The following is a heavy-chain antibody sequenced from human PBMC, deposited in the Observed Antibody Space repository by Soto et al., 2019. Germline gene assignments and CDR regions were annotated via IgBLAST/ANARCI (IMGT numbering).Heavy chain of an antibody. Sequence: QVQLVESGGGVVQPGRSLRLSCAASGFTFSSYAMHWVRQAPGKGLEWVAVISYDGSNKYYADSVKGRFTISRDNTKNSMYLQRNSLRAEVAAVYYCAREAQVVVIDYWGQGTLVIVSS. V-gene: IGHV3-30-3*01. CDR3: AREAQVVVIDY. D-gene: IGHD3-22*01. CDR1: GFTFSSYA. J-gene: IGHJ4*02. CDR2: ISYDGSNK.